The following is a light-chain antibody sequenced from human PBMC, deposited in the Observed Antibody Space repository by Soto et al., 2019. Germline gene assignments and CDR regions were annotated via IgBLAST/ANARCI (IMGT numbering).Light chain of an antibody. J-gene: IGKJ1*01. Sequence: DIQMTQSPSTLSASVRDRVTITCRASQSIRSRLAWYQQRPGKAPKILIYDASTSESGVPSRFSGSGSGTEFTLTITGLQPDDFATYYCQQYNTYSTFGQGTKVDIK. V-gene: IGKV1-5*01. CDR3: QQYNTYST. CDR1: QSIRSR. CDR2: DAS.